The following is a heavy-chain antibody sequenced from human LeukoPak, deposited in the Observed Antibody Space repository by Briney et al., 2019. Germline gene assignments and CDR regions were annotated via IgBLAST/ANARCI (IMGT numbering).Heavy chain of an antibody. Sequence: GGSLRLSCAASGFTFSSYALHWVRQAPGKGLEWVAVISYDGSNKYYADSVKGRFTISRDNSKNTLCLQMNSLRAEDTAVYYCARGGNKYSNYGGGDQYYYYYMDVWGKGTTVTVSS. J-gene: IGHJ6*03. V-gene: IGHV3-30-3*01. D-gene: IGHD4-11*01. CDR1: GFTFSSYA. CDR2: ISYDGSNK. CDR3: ARGGNKYSNYGGGDQYYYYYMDV.